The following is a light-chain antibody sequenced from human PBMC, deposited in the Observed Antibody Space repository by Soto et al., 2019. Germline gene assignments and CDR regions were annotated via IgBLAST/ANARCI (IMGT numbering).Light chain of an antibody. V-gene: IGKV1-39*01. CDR2: AAS. CDR1: QSISNW. J-gene: IGKJ5*01. Sequence: DIRITQSPSTLSASVGDRVTITCRASQSISNWLAWYQQKPEKAPKLLIYAASSLQSGVPSRFSGSGSGTDFTLTISSLQPEDFATYYCQQSYSTITFGQGTRLEIK. CDR3: QQSYSTIT.